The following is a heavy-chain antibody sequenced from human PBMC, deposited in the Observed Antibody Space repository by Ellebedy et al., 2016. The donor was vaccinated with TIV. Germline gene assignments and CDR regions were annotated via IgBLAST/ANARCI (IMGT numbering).Heavy chain of an antibody. V-gene: IGHV3-30-3*01. CDR1: GFTFSSYA. J-gene: IGHJ4*02. D-gene: IGHD2-2*01. CDR2: ISYDGSNK. Sequence: GESLKISCAASGFTFSSYAMHWVRQAPGKGLEWVAVISYDGSNKYYADSVKGRFTISRDNSKNTLYLQVNSLRAEDTAVYYCARDLTQYASGAGLSDSWGQGTLVTVSS. CDR3: ARDLTQYASGAGLSDS.